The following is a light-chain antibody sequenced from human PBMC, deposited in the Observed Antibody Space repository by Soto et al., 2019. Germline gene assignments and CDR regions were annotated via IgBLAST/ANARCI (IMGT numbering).Light chain of an antibody. J-gene: IGLJ1*01. Sequence: QLVLTQSPSASASLGASVKLTCTLSSGHSSYAIAWHQQQPEKGPRYLMKLNSDGSHSKGDGIADRFSGSSSGAERYLTISSLQDEDAADYYCQTWGNGIRVFGTGTKVTVL. CDR1: SGHSSYA. CDR3: QTWGNGIRV. CDR2: LNSDGSH. V-gene: IGLV4-69*01.